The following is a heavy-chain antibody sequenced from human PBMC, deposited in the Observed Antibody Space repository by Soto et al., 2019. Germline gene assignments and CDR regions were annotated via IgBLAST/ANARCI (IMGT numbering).Heavy chain of an antibody. CDR2: INYSGST. J-gene: IGHJ4*02. CDR3: ARRGYYYDSSGYPSVWY. D-gene: IGHD3-22*01. Sequence: SETLSLPCTVSGGPISSSSYYWGRLRQPPGKGLEWMGSINYSGSTTYNPSLKSRLTISVDTSKNQFSLKLSSVTAADTAVYYCARRGYYYDSSGYPSVWYWGQGTLVTVS. CDR1: GGPISSSSYY. V-gene: IGHV4-39*01.